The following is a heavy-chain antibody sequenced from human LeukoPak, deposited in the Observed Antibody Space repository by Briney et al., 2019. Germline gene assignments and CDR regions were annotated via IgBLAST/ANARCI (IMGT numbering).Heavy chain of an antibody. Sequence: GGSLRLSCAASGFTFSSYGMHWVRQAPGKGLEWVAVISYDGSNKYYADSVKGRFTISRDNSKNTLYLQMNSLRAEDTAVYYCARDSGWDRGVIANREFDYWGQGTLVTVSS. CDR3: ARDSGWDRGVIANREFDY. CDR1: GFTFSSYG. J-gene: IGHJ4*02. V-gene: IGHV3-30*03. D-gene: IGHD3-10*01. CDR2: ISYDGSNK.